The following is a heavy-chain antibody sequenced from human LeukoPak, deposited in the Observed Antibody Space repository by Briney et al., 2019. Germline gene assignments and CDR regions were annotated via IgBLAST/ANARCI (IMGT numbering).Heavy chain of an antibody. CDR3: AKDMGYCSSTSCLKFDY. CDR1: GFTFSSYA. J-gene: IGHJ4*02. V-gene: IGHV3-23*01. Sequence: GGSLRLSCAASGFTFSSYAMSWVRQAPGKGLEWVSAISGSGGSTYYADSVKGRFTISRDNSKNTLYLQMNSLRAEDTAVYYCAKDMGYCSSTSCLKFDYWGQGTLVTVSS. D-gene: IGHD2-2*01. CDR2: ISGSGGST.